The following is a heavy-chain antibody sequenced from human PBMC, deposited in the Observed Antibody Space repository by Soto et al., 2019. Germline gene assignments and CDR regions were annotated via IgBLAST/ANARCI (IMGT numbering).Heavy chain of an antibody. Sequence: SETLSLTCTVSGGSISSGGYYWSWIRQHPGKGLEWIGYIYYSGSTYYNPSLKSRVTISVDTSKNQFSLKLSSVTAADTAVYYCARDRSRRITMVRGLGRYYYGMDVWGQGTTVTSP. V-gene: IGHV4-31*03. CDR2: IYYSGST. CDR1: GGSISSGGYY. D-gene: IGHD3-10*01. CDR3: ARDRSRRITMVRGLGRYYYGMDV. J-gene: IGHJ6*02.